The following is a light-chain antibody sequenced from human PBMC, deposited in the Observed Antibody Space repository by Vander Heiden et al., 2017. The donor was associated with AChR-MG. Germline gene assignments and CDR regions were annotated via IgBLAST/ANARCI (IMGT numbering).Light chain of an antibody. CDR2: AAS. Sequence: DIQMTQSPSSLSASVGDKVTITCRASQSINTYLNWYQQKPGKAPSLLIYAASSLQIGVPSSFSGSGSGTDFTLTISRLQPEDFATYYCQQTDTVPQTFGGGTNVEIK. CDR1: QSINTY. V-gene: IGKV1-39*01. CDR3: QQTDTVPQT. J-gene: IGKJ4*01.